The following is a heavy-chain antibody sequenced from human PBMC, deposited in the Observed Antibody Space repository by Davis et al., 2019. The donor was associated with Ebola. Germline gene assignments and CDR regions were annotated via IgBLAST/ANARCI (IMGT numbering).Heavy chain of an antibody. Sequence: GSLRLSCTVSGGSISSYYWSWIRQPPGKGLEWIGYIYYSGSTNYNPSLKSRVTISVDTSKNQFSLKLSSVTAADTAVYYCARGRGRYSAFDIWGQGTMVTVSS. CDR3: ARGRGRYSAFDI. J-gene: IGHJ3*02. D-gene: IGHD6-13*01. V-gene: IGHV4-59*01. CDR1: GGSISSYY. CDR2: IYYSGST.